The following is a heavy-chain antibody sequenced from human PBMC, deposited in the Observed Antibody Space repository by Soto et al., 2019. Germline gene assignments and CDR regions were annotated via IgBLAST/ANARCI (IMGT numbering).Heavy chain of an antibody. V-gene: IGHV3-30*03. CDR3: ARNPNTWVDP. CDR1: GFTFSSYG. Sequence: QVQLVESGGGVVQPGRSLRLSCAASGFTFSSYGMHWVRQAPGKGLEWVAVISYDGSNKYYADSVKGRFTISRDNSKNTLYLQMNSLRAEDTAVYYCARNPNTWVDPWGQGTLVTVS. CDR2: ISYDGSNK. J-gene: IGHJ5*02.